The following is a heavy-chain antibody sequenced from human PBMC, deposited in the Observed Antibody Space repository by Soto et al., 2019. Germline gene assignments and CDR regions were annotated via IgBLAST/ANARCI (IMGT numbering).Heavy chain of an antibody. CDR3: ARGGSRWSKGNDAFDI. J-gene: IGHJ3*02. CDR2: IWYDGSNK. D-gene: IGHD2-15*01. V-gene: IGHV3-33*01. CDR1: GFTFRSYG. Sequence: QVQLVESGGGVVQPGRSLRLSCAASGFTFRSYGMHWVRQAPGKGLEWVAVIWYDGSNKYYADSVKGRFTISRDNSKNTLYLQMNSLRAEDTAVYYCARGGSRWSKGNDAFDIWGQGTMVTVSS.